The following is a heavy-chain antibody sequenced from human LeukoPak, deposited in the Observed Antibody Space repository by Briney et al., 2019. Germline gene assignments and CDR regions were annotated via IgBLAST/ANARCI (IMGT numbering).Heavy chain of an antibody. CDR1: GFTFSSYA. CDR3: AKDMGIFGVVIFDY. V-gene: IGHV3-23*01. Sequence: GGSLRLSCAASGFTFSSYAMSWVRQAPGKGLEWVSAISGSGGSTYYADSVKGRFTISRDNSKNTLYLQMNSLRAEDTALYYCAKDMGIFGVVIFDYWGQGTLVTVSS. D-gene: IGHD3-3*01. CDR2: ISGSGGST. J-gene: IGHJ4*02.